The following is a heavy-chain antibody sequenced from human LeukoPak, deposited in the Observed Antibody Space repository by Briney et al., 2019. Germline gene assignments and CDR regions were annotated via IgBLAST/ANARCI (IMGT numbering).Heavy chain of an antibody. CDR1: GYTFSGYY. CDR2: INPNGGGT. J-gene: IGHJ4*02. CDR3: AHLGGEEWDLTPY. Sequence: ASVKVSCKASGYTFSGYYIHWVRQAPGQGLEWMGWINPNGGGTNYARKFQGRVTMTRATSITTAYMELSRLTSDDTAVYYCAHLGGEEWDLTPYWGQGTLVTVSS. D-gene: IGHD1-26*01. V-gene: IGHV1-2*02.